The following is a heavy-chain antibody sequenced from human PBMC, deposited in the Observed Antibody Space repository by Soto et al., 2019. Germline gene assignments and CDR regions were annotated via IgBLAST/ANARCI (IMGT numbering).Heavy chain of an antibody. J-gene: IGHJ5*02. CDR1: GFSLFTSGVG. CDR3: ALRGHCTGDSCYSA. Sequence: QITLKESGPTLVKPTQTLTLTCTFSGFSLFTSGVGVGWIRQPPGKALEWLALIYWDDEKRYTPSLKTRLTIAKDTSKNQVVLTMTNIDPVDTATYYCALRGHCTGDSCYSAWGQGTLVTVSS. CDR2: IYWDDEK. D-gene: IGHD2-15*01. V-gene: IGHV2-5*02.